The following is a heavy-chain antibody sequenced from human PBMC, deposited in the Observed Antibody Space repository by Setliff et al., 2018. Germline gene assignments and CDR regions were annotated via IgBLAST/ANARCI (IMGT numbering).Heavy chain of an antibody. V-gene: IGHV4-61*01. CDR1: GDSISRAKYY. CDR3: ARGGTFRYFDF. J-gene: IGHJ4*02. D-gene: IGHD5-12*01. Sequence: SETLSLTCTVSGDSISRAKYYWSWIRQPPGKGLEFIGYVYYSGTANYSPSLRSRLTISVDTSKNQFSLKLRSVTAADTAVYYCARGGTFRYFDFWGQGAPVTVSS. CDR2: VYYSGTA.